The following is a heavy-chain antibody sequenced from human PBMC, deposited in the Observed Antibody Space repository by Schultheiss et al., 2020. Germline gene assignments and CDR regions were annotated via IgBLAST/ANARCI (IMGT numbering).Heavy chain of an antibody. V-gene: IGHV4-59*08. CDR3: ARVTVTTEYYYYGMDV. D-gene: IGHD4-17*01. CDR2: IYYSGST. Sequence: SETLSLTCNVSGGSVSSHYWTWIRQPPGKGLEWIGYIYYSGSTNYNPSLKSRVTISVDTSKNQFSLKLSSVTAADTAVYYCARVTVTTEYYYYGMDVWGQGTTVTVAS. CDR1: GGSVSSHY. J-gene: IGHJ6*02.